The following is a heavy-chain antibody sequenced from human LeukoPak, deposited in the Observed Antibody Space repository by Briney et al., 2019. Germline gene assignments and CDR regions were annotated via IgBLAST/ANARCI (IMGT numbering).Heavy chain of an antibody. CDR3: AKNPYYDISTGYYYFDY. J-gene: IGHJ4*02. Sequence: GGSLRLSCAASGFTFSNYAMSWVRQAPGKGLEWVSAISGSGGSTYHADSVKGRFTISRDNSKNTLYVQMNSLRAEDTAVYYCAKNPYYDISTGYYYFDYWGQGTLVTVPS. CDR1: GFTFSNYA. V-gene: IGHV3-23*01. D-gene: IGHD3-9*01. CDR2: ISGSGGST.